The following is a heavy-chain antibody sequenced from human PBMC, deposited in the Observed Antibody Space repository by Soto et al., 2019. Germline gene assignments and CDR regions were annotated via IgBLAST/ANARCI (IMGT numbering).Heavy chain of an antibody. Sequence: PSEILSLTCTVSGGSISSSSYYWGWFRQPPGKGLEWLGSIFYSGSTYYNPSLKSRVTISVDTSKNQFSLKLSSVTAADTAVYYCARHLTYCSAGSCYSDFPYYGMDVWGQGTTVT. CDR3: ARHLTYCSAGSCYSDFPYYGMDV. CDR1: GGSISSSSYY. CDR2: IFYSGST. V-gene: IGHV4-39*01. D-gene: IGHD2-15*01. J-gene: IGHJ6*02.